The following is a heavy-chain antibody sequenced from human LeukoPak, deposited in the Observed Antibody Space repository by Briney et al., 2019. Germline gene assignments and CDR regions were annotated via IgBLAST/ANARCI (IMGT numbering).Heavy chain of an antibody. CDR2: INHSGST. D-gene: IGHD4-17*01. CDR1: GGSFSGYY. CDR3: ARDYGDYD. J-gene: IGHJ4*02. Sequence: SETLSLTCAVHGGSFSGYYWSWIRQPPGKGLEWIGEINHSGSTNYNPSLKSRVTISVDTSKNQFSLKLSSVTAADTAVYYCARDYGDYDWGQGTLVTVSS. V-gene: IGHV4-34*01.